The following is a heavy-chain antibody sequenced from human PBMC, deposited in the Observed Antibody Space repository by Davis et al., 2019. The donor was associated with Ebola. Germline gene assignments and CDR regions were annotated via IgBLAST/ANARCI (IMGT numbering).Heavy chain of an antibody. V-gene: IGHV4-59*01. CDR2: IYYSGST. CDR3: ARDQVGYSYGSSGYYYYGMDV. CDR1: GGSISSYY. D-gene: IGHD5-18*01. J-gene: IGHJ6*02. Sequence: SETLSLTCTVSGGSISSYYWSWIRQPPGKGLEWTGYIYYSGSTNYNPSLKSRVTISVDTSKNQFSLKLSSVTAADTAVYYCARDQVGYSYGSSGYYYYGMDVWGQGTTVTVSS.